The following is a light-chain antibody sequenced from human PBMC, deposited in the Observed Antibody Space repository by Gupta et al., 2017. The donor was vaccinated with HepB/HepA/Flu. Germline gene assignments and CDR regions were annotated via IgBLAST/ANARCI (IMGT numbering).Light chain of an antibody. J-gene: IGKJ5*01. V-gene: IGKV3D-15*01. CDR1: QSISGN. Sequence: EIVMTQSPATLSVSPGESVTLSCRSSQSISGNVAWYKQKPGQSPTLLIYGASTRAAGIPARFSGSEYGTDFSLTISSRQSEDLALYYCQQYENWRPITFGQGTRLEIK. CDR2: GAS. CDR3: QQYENWRPIT.